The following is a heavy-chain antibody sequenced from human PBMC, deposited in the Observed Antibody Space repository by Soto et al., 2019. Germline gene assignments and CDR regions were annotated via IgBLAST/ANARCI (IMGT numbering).Heavy chain of an antibody. CDR2: IKPSGGST. CDR1: GYTFTSYY. Sequence: ASVKVSCKASGYTFTSYYMHWVRQAPGQGLEWMGIIKPSGGSTSYAQKFQGRVTMTRDTSTSTVYMELSRLRSEDTAVYYCASSQRIRSFGVVIMPYDRMDVWGQGTTVTVSS. J-gene: IGHJ6*02. D-gene: IGHD3-3*01. CDR3: ASSQRIRSFGVVIMPYDRMDV. V-gene: IGHV1-46*01.